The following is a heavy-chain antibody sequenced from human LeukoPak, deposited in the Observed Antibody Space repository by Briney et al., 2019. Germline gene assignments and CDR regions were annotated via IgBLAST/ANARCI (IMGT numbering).Heavy chain of an antibody. V-gene: IGHV5-10-1*01. J-gene: IGHJ4*02. D-gene: IGHD3-22*01. CDR2: IDPSDSYT. Sequence: GESLKISCKGSGYSFSSYWVSWVRQMPGKGLEWMGSIDPSDSYTNCSPSFQGHVTISTDKSISTAYLQWSSLRASDTAMYYCARNRYYYDFSGYYVDYWGQGTLVTVSS. CDR3: ARNRYYYDFSGYYVDY. CDR1: GYSFSSYW.